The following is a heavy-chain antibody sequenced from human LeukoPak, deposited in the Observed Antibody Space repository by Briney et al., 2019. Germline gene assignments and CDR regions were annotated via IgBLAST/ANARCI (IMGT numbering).Heavy chain of an antibody. J-gene: IGHJ4*02. V-gene: IGHV3-74*01. CDR1: GFDFSSNW. CDR3: AKDHYWSIDY. CDR2: IKGDGIST. Sequence: GGSLRLSCAASGFDFSSNWMHWVRHAPGQGLVWVSRIKGDGISTSYADSVKGRFTISRDIAKNTLYLQMNSLRAEDTGVYYCAKDHYWSIDYWGRGTLVTVSS. D-gene: IGHD3-3*01.